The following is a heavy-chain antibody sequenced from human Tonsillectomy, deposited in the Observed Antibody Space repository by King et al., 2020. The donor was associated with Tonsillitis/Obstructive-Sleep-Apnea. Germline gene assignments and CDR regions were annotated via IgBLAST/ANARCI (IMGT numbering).Heavy chain of an antibody. CDR3: AGDIGGSFYYFDY. V-gene: IGHV3-33*01. Sequence: VQLVESGGGVVQPGRSLRLSCAASGFTFSSYGMHWVRQAPGKGLEWVAVIWYDGSKKYYADSVKGRFTISRDNSKNTLYLQMNSLRAEDTAVYYCAGDIGGSFYYFDYWGQGTLVTVSS. J-gene: IGHJ4*02. D-gene: IGHD1-26*01. CDR2: IWYDGSKK. CDR1: GFTFSSYG.